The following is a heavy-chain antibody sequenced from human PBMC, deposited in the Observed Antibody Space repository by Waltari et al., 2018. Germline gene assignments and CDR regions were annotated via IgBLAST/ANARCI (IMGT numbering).Heavy chain of an antibody. V-gene: IGHV4-59*01. J-gene: IGHJ4*02. D-gene: IGHD3-3*01. CDR3: ARDTIFGVVRYFDY. CDR1: GGSISRYY. Sequence: QVQLQESGPGLVKPSETLSLTCTVSGGSISRYYWSWNRQPPGKGLEWIGYIYYSGSTNYNPSLKSRVTISVDTSKNQFSLKLSSVTAADTAVYYCARDTIFGVVRYFDYWGQGTLVTVSS. CDR2: IYYSGST.